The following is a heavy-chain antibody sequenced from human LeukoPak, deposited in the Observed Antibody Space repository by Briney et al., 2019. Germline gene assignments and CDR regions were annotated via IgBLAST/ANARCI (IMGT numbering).Heavy chain of an antibody. V-gene: IGHV3-74*01. Sequence: PGGSLRLSWAASGFTFNSYWMHWVRQPPGKGLVWLSRISTDGRSTYYADSVKGRFTISRDNARNTLYLQMNSLRAEDTAVYYCCRDLTRGDQGTLVTVSS. CDR1: GFTFNSYW. J-gene: IGHJ4*02. CDR2: ISTDGRST. CDR3: CRDLTR. D-gene: IGHD3-10*01.